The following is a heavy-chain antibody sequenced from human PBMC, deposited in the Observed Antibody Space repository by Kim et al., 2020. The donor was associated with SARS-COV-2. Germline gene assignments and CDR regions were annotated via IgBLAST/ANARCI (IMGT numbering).Heavy chain of an antibody. CDR3: AREKVGGYFDY. CDR2: T. V-gene: IGHV1-46*01. D-gene: IGHD3-10*01. Sequence: TNYAQKFQGRVTMPRDTSTNTVYLDLSSLGSEDTAVYYCAREKVGGYFDYWGQGTLVTVSS. J-gene: IGHJ4*02.